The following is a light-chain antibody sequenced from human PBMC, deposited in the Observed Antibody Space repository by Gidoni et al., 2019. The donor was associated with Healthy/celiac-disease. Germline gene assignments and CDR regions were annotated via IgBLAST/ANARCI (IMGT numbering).Light chain of an antibody. CDR3: QQRSNWPPVT. CDR1: QSVSSY. CDR2: DAS. V-gene: IGKV3-11*01. J-gene: IGKJ4*01. Sequence: ELVLTQSPATLSFSPGERATLSCRASQSVSSYLAWYQQKPGQAPRLLIYDASNRATGIPARFSGSGSGTDFTLTISSLEPEDFAVYYCQQRSNWPPVTFGGGTKVEIK.